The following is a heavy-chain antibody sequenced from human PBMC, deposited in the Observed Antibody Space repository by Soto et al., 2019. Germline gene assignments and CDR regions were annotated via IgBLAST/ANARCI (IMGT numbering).Heavy chain of an antibody. D-gene: IGHD3-9*01. CDR1: GYTFTSYG. V-gene: IGHV1-18*01. Sequence: QVQLVQSGAEVKKPGASVKVSCKASGYTFTSYGISWVRQAPGQGLEWMGWISAYNGNTNYAQKLQGRVTMTTDTSTSTAYMELRSLRSDATAVYYCARAAPHFDWLSHLDYWGQGTLVTVSS. J-gene: IGHJ4*02. CDR3: ARAAPHFDWLSHLDY. CDR2: ISAYNGNT.